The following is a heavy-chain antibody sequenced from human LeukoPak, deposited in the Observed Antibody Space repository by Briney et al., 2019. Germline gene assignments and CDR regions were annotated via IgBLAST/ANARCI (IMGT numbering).Heavy chain of an antibody. CDR2: INPYSGGT. V-gene: IGHV1-2*02. Sequence: GASVKVSCKASGYTFTGSYIHWVPQAAGQGLEWMAWINPYSGGTNYALKFQGRLTMTRDTSISTAYMELSRLRSDDTAVYYCARALYGGNSVGYWGKGTLVSVSS. CDR1: GYTFTGSY. J-gene: IGHJ4*02. CDR3: ARALYGGNSVGY. D-gene: IGHD4-23*01.